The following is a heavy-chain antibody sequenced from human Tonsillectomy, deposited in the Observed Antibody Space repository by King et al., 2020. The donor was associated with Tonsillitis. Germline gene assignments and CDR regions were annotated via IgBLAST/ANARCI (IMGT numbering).Heavy chain of an antibody. V-gene: IGHV4-61*01. D-gene: IGHD3-10*01. Sequence: VQLQESGPGLVKPSETLSLTCTVSGGSVSSGSYYWSWIRQPPGKGLEWIGYIYYSGSTNYNPSLKSPVTISVDTSKNQFSLKLSSVTAADTAVYYCAREVKGRFDPWGQGTLVTVSS. CDR2: IYYSGST. CDR3: AREVKGRFDP. J-gene: IGHJ5*02. CDR1: GGSVSSGSYY.